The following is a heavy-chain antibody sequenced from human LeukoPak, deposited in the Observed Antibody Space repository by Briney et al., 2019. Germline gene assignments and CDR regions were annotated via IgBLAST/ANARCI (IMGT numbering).Heavy chain of an antibody. CDR1: GFTFNSYW. V-gene: IGHV3-23*01. CDR2: ISGSGGST. CDR3: AKEYTAYDAFDI. Sequence: PGGSLRLSCAASGFTFNSYWMHWVRQAPGKGLEWVSAISGSGGSTYYADSVKGRFTISRDNSKNTLYLQMNSLRAEDTAVYYCAKEYTAYDAFDIWGQGTMVTVSS. D-gene: IGHD1-14*01. J-gene: IGHJ3*02.